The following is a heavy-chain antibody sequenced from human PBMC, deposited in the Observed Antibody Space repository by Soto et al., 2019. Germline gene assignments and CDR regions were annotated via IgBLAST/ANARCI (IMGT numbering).Heavy chain of an antibody. CDR2: IKQDGSKK. V-gene: IGHV3-7*01. CDR1: GFTISSNR. J-gene: IGHJ5*02. D-gene: IGHD2-15*01. Sequence: GGSLRLSCAASGFTISSNRMSWVRQAPGKGLERVANIKQDGSKKYYVDSVKGRFTISRDNAKNSLYLQMNSLIAEDTAVYYFARDLVYCSGCSCYNWIDPWGQGTLVTVSS. CDR3: ARDLVYCSGCSCYNWIDP.